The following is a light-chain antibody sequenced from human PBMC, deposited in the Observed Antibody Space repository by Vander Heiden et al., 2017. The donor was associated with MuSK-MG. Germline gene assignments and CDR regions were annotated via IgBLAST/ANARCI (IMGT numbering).Light chain of an antibody. CDR3: QKDNSAPWA. V-gene: IGKV1-27*01. CDR1: PGISNY. CDR2: ATS. Sequence: DIQMTQSPSSLSASVGDRVTITCRASPGISNYLAWYQQKPGKVPKLLIYATSSLQSGIPSRFSGSGSGTDFTLTISSLQPEDVATYYCQKDNSAPWAFGHGTKVXIK. J-gene: IGKJ3*01.